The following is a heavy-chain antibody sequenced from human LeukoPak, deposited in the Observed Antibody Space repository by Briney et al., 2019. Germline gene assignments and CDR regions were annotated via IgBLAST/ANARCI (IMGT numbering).Heavy chain of an antibody. CDR2: ISGLGATT. J-gene: IGHJ4*02. V-gene: IGHV3-23*01. Sequence: GSLRLSCAASGFTFNNYAMSWVRQAPGKGLEWVSAISGLGATTYYADSVKGRFAISRDNSKNTLCLQMSSLRAEDTAVYYCAKDQRFGDLDDYRGQGTLVTVSS. CDR3: AKDQRFGDLDDY. D-gene: IGHD3-10*01. CDR1: GFTFNNYA.